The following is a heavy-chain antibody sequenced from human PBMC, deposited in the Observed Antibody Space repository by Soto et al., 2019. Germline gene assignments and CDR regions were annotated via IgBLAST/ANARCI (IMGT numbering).Heavy chain of an antibody. CDR1: GYTFTSYY. D-gene: IGHD2-21*02. CDR3: ARQLAYCGGDCFTEPVDY. CDR2: INPNSGDT. V-gene: IGHV1-2*02. J-gene: IGHJ4*02. Sequence: QAQLVQSGAEVKKPGASVKVSCEASGYTFTSYYMHWVRQAPGQGLEWMGWINPNSGDTKYAQKFRGRVTMTRDTSITTAYMEVKMLTSDDTAVYYSARQLAYCGGDCFTEPVDYWGQGTLVTVSS.